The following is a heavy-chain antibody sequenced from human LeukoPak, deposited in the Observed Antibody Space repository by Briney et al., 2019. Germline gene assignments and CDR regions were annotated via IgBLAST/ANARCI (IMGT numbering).Heavy chain of an antibody. Sequence: SQTLSLTCSVSGGSISSGYYYWTWIRQPAGKGLEYIGHIYASGSTNYNPSLKSRVTISIDTSKNQFSLKLTSMTAADTAVYYCARDRIEQQRTLGRSTSYYNYYHMDVWGKGTTVTVSS. CDR3: ARDRIEQQRTLGRSTSYYNYYHMDV. CDR2: IYASGST. J-gene: IGHJ6*03. CDR1: GGSISSGYYY. V-gene: IGHV4-61*09. D-gene: IGHD6-13*01.